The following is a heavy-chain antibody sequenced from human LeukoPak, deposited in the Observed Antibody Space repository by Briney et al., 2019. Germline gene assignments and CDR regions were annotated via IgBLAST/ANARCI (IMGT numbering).Heavy chain of an antibody. J-gene: IGHJ4*02. CDR2: IYSGGST. V-gene: IGHV3-66*01. D-gene: IGHD5-18*01. Sequence: SGGSLRLSCAASGFTVSSNYMSWVRQAPGKGLEWVSVIYSGGSTYYADSVKGRFTISRDNSKNTLYLQMNSLRAEDTAVYYCARDLNVDTAMAHDYWGQGTLVTVSS. CDR1: GFTVSSNY. CDR3: ARDLNVDTAMAHDY.